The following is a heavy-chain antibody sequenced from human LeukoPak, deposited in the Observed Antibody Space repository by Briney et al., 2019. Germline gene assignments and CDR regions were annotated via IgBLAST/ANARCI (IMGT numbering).Heavy chain of an antibody. D-gene: IGHD5-12*01. CDR1: GGTFSSYA. CDR2: IIPIFGTA. V-gene: IGHV1-69*05. CDR3: ARIPKSVKWLRYFDY. Sequence: SVKVSCKASGGTFSSYAISWVRQAPGQGLEWMGGIIPIFGTANYAQKFQGRVTITTDESTSTAYMELSSLRSEDTAVYYCARIPKSVKWLRYFDYWGQGTLVTVSS. J-gene: IGHJ4*02.